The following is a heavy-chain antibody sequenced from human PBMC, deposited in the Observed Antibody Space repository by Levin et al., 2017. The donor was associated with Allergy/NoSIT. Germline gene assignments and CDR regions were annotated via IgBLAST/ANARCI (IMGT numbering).Heavy chain of an antibody. V-gene: IGHV3-66*02. D-gene: IGHD6-13*01. CDR1: GFTVSSNY. CDR2: IYSGGST. Sequence: GESLKISCAASGFTVSSNYMSWVRQAPGKGLEWVSVIYSGGSTYYADSVKGRFTISRDNSKNTLYLQMNSLRAEDTAEYYCARDLAAAGWAFFDYWGQGTLVTVSS. J-gene: IGHJ4*02. CDR3: ARDLAAAGWAFFDY.